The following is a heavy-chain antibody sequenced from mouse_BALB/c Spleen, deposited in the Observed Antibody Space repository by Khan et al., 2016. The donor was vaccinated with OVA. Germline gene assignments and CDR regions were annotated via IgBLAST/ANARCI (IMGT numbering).Heavy chain of an antibody. J-gene: IGHJ4*01. CDR3: ARAYYSNYREAMDY. CDR1: GFSLTGYG. Sequence: VQLQESGPGLVAPSQSLSITCTVSGFSLTGYGVNWVRQPPGKGLEWLGMIWGDGSTDYNSALKSRLNLSKDNPKSQVFLKMNSLQTDDTAGYYCARAYYSNYREAMDYWGQGTSVTVSS. V-gene: IGHV2-6-7*01. D-gene: IGHD2-5*01. CDR2: IWGDGST.